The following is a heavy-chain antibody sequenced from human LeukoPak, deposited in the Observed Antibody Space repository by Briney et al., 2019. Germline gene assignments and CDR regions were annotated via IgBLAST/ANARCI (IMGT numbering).Heavy chain of an antibody. Sequence: ASVKVSCKASGGTFSSYAISWVRQAPGQGLEWMGGIIPIFGTANYAQKFQGRVTMTRDTSISTAYMELSRLRSDDTAVYYCARAARYCSGGSCSSSFDYWGQGTLVTVSS. CDR2: IIPIFGTA. CDR3: ARAARYCSGGSCSSSFDY. D-gene: IGHD2-15*01. V-gene: IGHV1-69*05. J-gene: IGHJ4*02. CDR1: GGTFSSYA.